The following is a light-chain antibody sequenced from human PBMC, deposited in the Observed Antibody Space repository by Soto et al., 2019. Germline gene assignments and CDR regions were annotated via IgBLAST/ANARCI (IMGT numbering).Light chain of an antibody. CDR2: GAS. CDR1: QSISSSY. V-gene: IGKV3-20*01. Sequence: ELVLTQSPGTLSLYPGKRATLSCRASQSISSSYLAWYQQRPGQAPRLLIYGASSRATGIPDRFSGSGSGTEFTLTTSRLEPEDLAVYYCQQYGSSAWTFGQGTKVEIK. J-gene: IGKJ1*01. CDR3: QQYGSSAWT.